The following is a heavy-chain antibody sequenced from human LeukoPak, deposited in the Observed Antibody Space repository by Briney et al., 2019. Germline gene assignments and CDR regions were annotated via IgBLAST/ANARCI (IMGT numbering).Heavy chain of an antibody. CDR3: ARGEAWFDS. CDR2: IKEDGSAK. CDR1: GFTFSNYW. J-gene: IGHJ5*01. Sequence: GGSLRLSCAASGFTFSNYWMTWVRQPPGKGLEWVANIKEDGSAKYYVASVKGRFTISRDNAKNSLYLQMNSLTAEDTAVYFCARGEAWFDSWGQGTLVTISS. V-gene: IGHV3-7*04.